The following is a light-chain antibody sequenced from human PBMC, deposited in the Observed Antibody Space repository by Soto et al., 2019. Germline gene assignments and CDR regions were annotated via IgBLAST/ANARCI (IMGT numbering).Light chain of an antibody. J-gene: IGKJ4*01. CDR2: SAS. CDR3: QQANSFPLT. CDR1: QGISNW. Sequence: DIPKTQSPSSVSASVGDRVTITCRASQGISNWLGWYQQKPGQAPKLLIYSASSLQSGVPSRFRGSGSGTEFSLTISSLQPEDFATYYCQQANSFPLTFGGGTKVEIK. V-gene: IGKV1-12*01.